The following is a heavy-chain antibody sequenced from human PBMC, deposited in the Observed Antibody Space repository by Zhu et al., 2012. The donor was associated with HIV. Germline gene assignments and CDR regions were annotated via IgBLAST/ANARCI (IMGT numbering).Heavy chain of an antibody. CDR2: IYHSGTT. CDR1: NYSITSGYY. V-gene: IGHV4-38-2*02. Sequence: QVQLQESGPGLVKPSETLSLSCTISNYSITSGYYWGWVRQPPGKGLEWIGTIYHSGTTYYNPSLRSRVTISVDTSRNQFSLKLSSVTAADTAIYYCARLGYSYGLGYYYYMDVWGKGATVT. CDR3: ARLGYSYGLGYYYYMDV. D-gene: IGHD5-18*01. J-gene: IGHJ6*03.